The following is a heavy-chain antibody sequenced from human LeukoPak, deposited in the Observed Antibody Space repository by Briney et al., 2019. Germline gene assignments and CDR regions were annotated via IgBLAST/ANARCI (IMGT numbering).Heavy chain of an antibody. CDR2: INPNSGGT. CDR1: GYTFTSYA. V-gene: IGHV1-2*02. J-gene: IGHJ4*02. Sequence: ASVKVSCKASGYTFTSYAMNWVRQAPGQGLEWMGWINPNSGGTNSAQKFQGRVTMTRDTSISTAYMELSRLRSDDTAVYYCARCDRSYSLFDLDYWGQGTLVTVSS. CDR3: ARCDRSYSLFDLDY. D-gene: IGHD1-26*01.